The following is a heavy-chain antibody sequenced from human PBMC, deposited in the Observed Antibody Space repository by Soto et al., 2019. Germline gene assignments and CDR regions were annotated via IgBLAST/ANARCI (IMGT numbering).Heavy chain of an antibody. CDR1: GFTLSSYA. CDR3: AKAGYCSRPTWKSIDY. J-gene: IGHJ4*02. V-gene: IGHV3-23*01. Sequence: GGSLRLSCAASGFTLSSYAMSVVRQAPGKELEWVSAISGSGGSTYYADSVKGRFTISRDNSKNTLYMQMNSLRAEDTAVYYCAKAGYCSRPTWKSIDYWGPGTLGTVSS. CDR2: ISGSGGST. D-gene: IGHD2-15*01.